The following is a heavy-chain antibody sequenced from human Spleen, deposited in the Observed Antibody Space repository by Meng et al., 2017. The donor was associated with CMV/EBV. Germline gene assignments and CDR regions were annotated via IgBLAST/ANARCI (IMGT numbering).Heavy chain of an antibody. Sequence: SETLSLTCIVSGGSISNNNYYWGWIRQPPGKGLEWIGSTHYTGNVQYNSFLKSRITISVDTPKNHFALKLNSVTAADTAVYYCASLSVAGPKGTFDYWGQGTLVTVSS. D-gene: IGHD6-19*01. V-gene: IGHV4-39*06. CDR1: GGSISNNNYY. CDR2: THYTGNV. CDR3: ASLSVAGPKGTFDY. J-gene: IGHJ4*02.